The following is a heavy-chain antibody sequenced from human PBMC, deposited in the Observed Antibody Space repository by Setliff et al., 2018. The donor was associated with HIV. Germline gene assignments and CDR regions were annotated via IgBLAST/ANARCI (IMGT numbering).Heavy chain of an antibody. V-gene: IGHV1-18*01. CDR2: ISGNNGNR. J-gene: IGHJ3*02. CDR3: AREGLLGI. CDR1: GYTFSSYG. Sequence: ASVQVSCKASGYTFSSYGFSWVRQAPGQGPEWMGWISGNNGNRNYAQRLQGRVTMTTDTSTSTAYMELRSLRSDDTAVYYCAREGLLGIWGQGTMVTVSS. D-gene: IGHD3-16*01.